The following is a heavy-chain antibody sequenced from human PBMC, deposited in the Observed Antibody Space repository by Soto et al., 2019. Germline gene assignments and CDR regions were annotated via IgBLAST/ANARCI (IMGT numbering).Heavy chain of an antibody. D-gene: IGHD3-3*01. V-gene: IGHV3-30*18. Sequence: PGGSLRLSCAASGFTFISYGMHWVRQAPGKGLEWVAVISYDGSNKYYADSVKGRFTISRDNSKNTLYLQMNSLRAEDTAVYYCAKDVLRFLEWLAFYGMDVWGQGTTVTVSS. J-gene: IGHJ6*02. CDR1: GFTFISYG. CDR2: ISYDGSNK. CDR3: AKDVLRFLEWLAFYGMDV.